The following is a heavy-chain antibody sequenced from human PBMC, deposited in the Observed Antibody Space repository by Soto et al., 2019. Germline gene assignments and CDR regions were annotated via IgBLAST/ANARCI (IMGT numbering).Heavy chain of an antibody. CDR2: ISAYNGNT. V-gene: IGHV1-18*01. CDR3: ARASPPRDY. Sequence: QVQLVQSGAEVKKPGASVKVSCKASGYTFTSYGISWVRQAPGQGLEWMGWISAYNGNTKYARKLQGRVTMTTGTTRHTAYTALRSLGPDVTAVYSGARASPPRDYWGQGTLVTVSS. J-gene: IGHJ4*02. CDR1: GYTFTSYG.